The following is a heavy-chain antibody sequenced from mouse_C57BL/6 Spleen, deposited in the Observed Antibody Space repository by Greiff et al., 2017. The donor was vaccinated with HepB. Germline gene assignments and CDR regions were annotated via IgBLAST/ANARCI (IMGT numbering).Heavy chain of an antibody. V-gene: IGHV1-82*01. J-gene: IGHJ3*01. CDR1: GYAFSSSW. CDR2: IYPGDGDT. D-gene: IGHD2-4*01. Sequence: QVQLQQSGPELVKPGASVKLSCKASGYAFSSSWMNWVKQRPGKGLEWIGRIYPGDGDTNYNGKFKGKATLTADKSSSTTYMQLSSLTSEDSAVYFCARADYACYWGQGTLVTVSA. CDR3: ARADYACY.